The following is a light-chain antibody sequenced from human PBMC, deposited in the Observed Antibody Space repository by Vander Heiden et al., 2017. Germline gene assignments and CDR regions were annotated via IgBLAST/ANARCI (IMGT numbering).Light chain of an antibody. J-gene: IGLJ1*01. Sequence: SYELTQPPSVSVSPGQTASITCSGDKLGDKYACWYQQKPGQSPVLVIYQDSKRPSGVPERFFGSNTGNTATLTISGSQAMDEADYYCQAWDSSTRGVFGTGTKVTVL. CDR3: QAWDSSTRGV. CDR1: KLGDKY. V-gene: IGLV3-1*01. CDR2: QDS.